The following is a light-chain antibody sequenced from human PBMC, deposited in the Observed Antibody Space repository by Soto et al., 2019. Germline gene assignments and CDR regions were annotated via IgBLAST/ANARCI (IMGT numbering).Light chain of an antibody. CDR1: PSVSSY. V-gene: IGKV3-11*01. CDR3: QQRINWPSRT. CDR2: DAS. J-gene: IGKJ5*01. Sequence: IVLTQSPGTLSLSPGERATLSCRASPSVSSYLAWYQQKPGQAPRLLIYDASNRATGIPARFSGSGSGTDFTLTISSLEPEDFAVYYCQQRINWPSRTFGQGTDGRL.